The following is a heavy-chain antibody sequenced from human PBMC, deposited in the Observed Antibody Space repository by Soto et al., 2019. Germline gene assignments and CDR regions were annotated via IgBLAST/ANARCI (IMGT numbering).Heavy chain of an antibody. Sequence: GGSLRLSCAASGFTFSSYGMHWVRQAPGKGLEWVAVISYDGSNKYYADSVKGRFTISRDNSKNTLYLQMNSLRAEDTAVYYCAKDVARGRLNGDYGVLDYWGQGTLVTVSS. V-gene: IGHV3-30*18. J-gene: IGHJ4*02. D-gene: IGHD4-17*01. CDR3: AKDVARGRLNGDYGVLDY. CDR2: ISYDGSNK. CDR1: GFTFSSYG.